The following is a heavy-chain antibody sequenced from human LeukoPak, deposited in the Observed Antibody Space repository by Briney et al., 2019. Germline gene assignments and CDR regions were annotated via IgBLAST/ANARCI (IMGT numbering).Heavy chain of an antibody. CDR3: AIDPNWGTHS. D-gene: IGHD7-27*01. J-gene: IGHJ4*02. CDR1: GFTFSTYT. Sequence: GGSLRLSCAASGFTFSTYTMYWVRHPPGKRLEWVSIIGSSGDGIHYADSVKGRFTISRDKSKNALYLQMNSLRVEDTAVYYCAIDPNWGTHSWGQGVLVTVSS. CDR2: IGSSGDGI. V-gene: IGHV3-23*01.